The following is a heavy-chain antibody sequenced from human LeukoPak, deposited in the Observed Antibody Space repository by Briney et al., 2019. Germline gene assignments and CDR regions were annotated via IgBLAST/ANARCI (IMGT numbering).Heavy chain of an antibody. V-gene: IGHV1-2*02. CDR1: VYTFTDYY. Sequence: ASVKVSCKASVYTFTDYYMHWVRQAPGQGLEWMGWINPNSGGTNYAQKFQGRVTMTRDTSISTAYMELSRLKSDDTAVYYCARVHFYDSSGYSLINPWGQGTLVTVSS. CDR3: ARVHFYDSSGYSLINP. CDR2: INPNSGGT. D-gene: IGHD3-22*01. J-gene: IGHJ4*02.